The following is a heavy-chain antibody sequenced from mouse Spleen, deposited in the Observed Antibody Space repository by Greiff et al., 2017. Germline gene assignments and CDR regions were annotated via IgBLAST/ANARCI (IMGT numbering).Heavy chain of an antibody. CDR1: GYTFTSYG. CDR2: IYPRSGNT. Sequence: QVQLKESGAELARPGASVKLSCKASGYTFTSYGISWVKQRTGQGLEWIGEIYPRSGNTYYNEKFKGKATLTADKSSSTAYMELRSLTSEDSAVYFCAPPYYYCSSHLFDYWGQGTTLTVSS. J-gene: IGHJ2*01. CDR3: APPYYYCSSHLFDY. D-gene: IGHD1-1*01. V-gene: IGHV1-81*01.